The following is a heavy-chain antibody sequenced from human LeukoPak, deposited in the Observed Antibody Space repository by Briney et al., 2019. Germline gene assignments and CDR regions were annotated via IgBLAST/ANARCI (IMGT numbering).Heavy chain of an antibody. CDR2: IIPIFGTA. V-gene: IGHV1-69*06. CDR3: ARSSLLWLPKPRASHLYDY. D-gene: IGHD5-18*01. CDR1: GGTFSSYA. J-gene: IGHJ4*02. Sequence: GASVKVSCKASGGTFSSYAISWVRQAPGQGLEWMGGIIPIFGTANYAQKFQGRVTITADKSTSTAYMELSSLRSEDTAVYYCARSSLLWLPKPRASHLYDYWGQGTLVTVSS.